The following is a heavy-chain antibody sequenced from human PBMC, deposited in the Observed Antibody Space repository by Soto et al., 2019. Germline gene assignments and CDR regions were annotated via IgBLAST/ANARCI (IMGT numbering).Heavy chain of an antibody. CDR1: GGTFNIYN. Sequence: QVQLVQSGAEVKKPGSSVKVSCKASGGTFNIYNINWVRQAPGQGLEWMGGILPIFGTTNYAQRFQGRLTIIADDSTSTAYMELSSLRSEDTAVYYCARDETGHSYYYYYGMDVWGQGTPVTVTS. CDR3: ARDETGHSYYYYYGMDV. J-gene: IGHJ6*02. D-gene: IGHD3-9*01. CDR2: ILPIFGTT. V-gene: IGHV1-69*01.